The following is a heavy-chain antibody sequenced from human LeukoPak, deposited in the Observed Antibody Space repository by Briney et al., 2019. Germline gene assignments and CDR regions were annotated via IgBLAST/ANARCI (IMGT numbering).Heavy chain of an antibody. CDR1: GFTFSSYA. D-gene: IGHD1-1*01. J-gene: IGHJ2*01. CDR3: ARDLPDEVPSFDL. V-gene: IGHV3-23*01. Sequence: PGGSLRLSCAASGFTFSSYAMSRVGQAPGKGLEWVSTISGSGGSTYYADSVKGRFTISRDNAKNSLYLQMNSLRAKDTAVYYCARDLPDEVPSFDLWGRGTLVTVSS. CDR2: ISGSGGST.